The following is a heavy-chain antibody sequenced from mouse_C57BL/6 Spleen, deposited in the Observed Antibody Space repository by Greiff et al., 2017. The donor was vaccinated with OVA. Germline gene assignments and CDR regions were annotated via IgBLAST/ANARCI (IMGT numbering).Heavy chain of an antibody. D-gene: IGHD2-3*01. CDR1: GYTFTSYW. V-gene: IGHV1-55*01. CDR2: IYPGSGST. CDR3: ARRNYDGYYWFAY. Sequence: VQLQQPGAELVKPGASVKMSCKASGYTFTSYWITWVKQRPGQGLEWIGDIYPGSGSTNYNEKFKSKATLTVDISSSTAYMQLSSLTSEDSAVYYCARRNYDGYYWFAYWGQGTLVTVSA. J-gene: IGHJ3*01.